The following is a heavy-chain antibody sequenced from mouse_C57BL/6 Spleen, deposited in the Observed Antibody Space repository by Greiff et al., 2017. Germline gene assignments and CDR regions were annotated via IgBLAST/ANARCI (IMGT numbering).Heavy chain of an antibody. CDR3: ARGGDYDLYYFDY. V-gene: IGHV1-42*01. J-gene: IGHJ2*01. CDR2: INPSTGGT. D-gene: IGHD2-4*01. Sequence: VQLQQSGPELVKPGASVKISCKASGYSFTGYYMNWVKQSPEKSLEWIGEINPSTGGTTYNQKFKAKATLTVDKSSSTAYMQLKSLTSEDSAVYYCARGGDYDLYYFDYWGQGTTLTVSS. CDR1: GYSFTGYY.